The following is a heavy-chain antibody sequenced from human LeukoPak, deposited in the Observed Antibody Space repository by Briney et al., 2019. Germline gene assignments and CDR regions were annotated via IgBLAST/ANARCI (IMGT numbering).Heavy chain of an antibody. CDR3: ARQGVDYDILTGYYNGFWFDP. Sequence: PSETLSLTCTVSGGSISSYYWSWIRQPPGKGLEWIGYIYYSGSTNYNPSLKSRVTISVDTSKNQFSLKLSSVTAADTAVYYCARQGVDYDILTGYYNGFWFDPWGQGTLVTVSS. CDR1: GGSISSYY. CDR2: IYYSGST. J-gene: IGHJ5*02. V-gene: IGHV4-59*08. D-gene: IGHD3-9*01.